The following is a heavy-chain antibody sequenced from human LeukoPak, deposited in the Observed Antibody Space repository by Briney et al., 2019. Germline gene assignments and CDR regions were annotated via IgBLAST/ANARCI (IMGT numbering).Heavy chain of an antibody. CDR1: GFTFSNYE. D-gene: IGHD4-23*01. J-gene: IGHJ4*02. CDR3: AKEGRWLDS. Sequence: PGGSLRLSCAASGFTFSNYEMNWVRQAPGKGLEWVSYISDSGTTIYYADSVKGRFTISRDNSRNTLYLQINSLRAEDTAVYYCAKEGRWLDSWGQGTLVTVSS. CDR2: ISDSGTTI. V-gene: IGHV3-48*03.